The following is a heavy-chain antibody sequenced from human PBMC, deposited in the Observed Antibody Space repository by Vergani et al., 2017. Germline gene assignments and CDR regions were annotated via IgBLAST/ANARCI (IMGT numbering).Heavy chain of an antibody. D-gene: IGHD4-11*01. V-gene: IGHV4-34*01. J-gene: IGHJ6*03. CDR2: IDHTGRP. Sequence: QVQLQQWGGGLLKPSETLSLTCVVNGGSFTSYHWTWIRQSPGEGLEWVGDIDHTGRPDYNPSLKSRLTMSVDKSRNQVSLTLNSVTATDTAIYFCARVYTETNGHLYYYYYMDVWGQGTAVTVS. CDR1: GGSFTSYH. CDR3: ARVYTETNGHLYYYYYMDV.